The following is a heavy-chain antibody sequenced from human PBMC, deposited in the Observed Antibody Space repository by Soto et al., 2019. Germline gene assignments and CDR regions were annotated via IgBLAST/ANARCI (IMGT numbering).Heavy chain of an antibody. CDR1: GFTFNNYG. CDR2: IWNDGNGY. V-gene: IGHV3-33*01. CDR3: ARRQISPPPRGAASARGGMAG. D-gene: IGHD6-13*01. J-gene: IGHJ6*02. Sequence: QVQLVESGGGVVQPGRSLRLACAASGFTFNNYGMHWVRQAPGKGLEWVAVIWNDGNGYYYANSVKGRFTISRDNSKNTVYLQMSSLRAEDTALYYCARRQISPPPRGAASARGGMAGWGQGTTVTVSS.